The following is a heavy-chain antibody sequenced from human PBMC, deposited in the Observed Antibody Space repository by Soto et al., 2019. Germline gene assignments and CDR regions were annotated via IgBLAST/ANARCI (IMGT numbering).Heavy chain of an antibody. CDR2: LIPIFGTA. Sequence: QVQLVQSGAEVKKPGSSVKVSCKASGGTFSSYAISWVRQAPGQGLEWMGGLIPIFGTANYAQKFQGRVTITADESTSPAYMELSSLRSEDTAVYYCARGETAYYDFWSGYAGFDYWGQGTLVTVSS. D-gene: IGHD3-3*01. J-gene: IGHJ4*02. CDR1: GGTFSSYA. CDR3: ARGETAYYDFWSGYAGFDY. V-gene: IGHV1-69*01.